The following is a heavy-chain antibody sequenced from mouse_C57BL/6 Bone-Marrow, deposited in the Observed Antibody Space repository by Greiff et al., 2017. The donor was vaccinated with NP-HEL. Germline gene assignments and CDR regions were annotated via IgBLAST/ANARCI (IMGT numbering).Heavy chain of an antibody. V-gene: IGHV1-18*01. CDR2: INPNNGGT. Sequence: VQLQQSGPELVKPGASVQIPCKASGYTFTDYNMDWVKQSHGKSLAWIGDINPNNGGTIYNQKFKGKATLTVDKSSSTAYMELRSLTSEDTAVYYCARSWYGNFAYWGQGTLVTVSA. J-gene: IGHJ3*01. CDR3: ARSWYGNFAY. CDR1: GYTFTDYN. D-gene: IGHD2-10*02.